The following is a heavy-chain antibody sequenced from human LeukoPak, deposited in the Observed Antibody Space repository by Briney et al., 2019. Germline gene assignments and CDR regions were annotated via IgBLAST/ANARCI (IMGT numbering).Heavy chain of an antibody. CDR3: VRETGTIGYYMDV. CDR1: GFTFTGNS. V-gene: IGHV3-74*01. D-gene: IGHD2-15*01. J-gene: IGHJ6*03. Sequence: GGSLRLSCAASGFTFTGNSMHWVRQGPGKGLGWVARIHRDGGMTRYADSVEGRFTISRDNAKNTLYLQMNSLRAEDTAIYYCVRETGTIGYYMDVWGKGTTVTVSS. CDR2: IHRDGGMT.